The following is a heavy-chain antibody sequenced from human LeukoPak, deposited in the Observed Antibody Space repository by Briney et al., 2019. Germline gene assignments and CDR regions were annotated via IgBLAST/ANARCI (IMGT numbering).Heavy chain of an antibody. CDR1: GYTFTSYD. V-gene: IGHV1-8*03. D-gene: IGHD3-22*01. CDR2: MNPNSGNT. J-gene: IGHJ5*02. Sequence: ASVKVSCKASGYTFTSYDINWVRQATGQGLEWMGWMNPNSGNTGYAQKFQGRVTITGNTSISTAYMELSSLRSEDTAVYYCARDGVRNYYDSSGYYSWFDPWGQGTLVTVSS. CDR3: ARDGVRNYYDSSGYYSWFDP.